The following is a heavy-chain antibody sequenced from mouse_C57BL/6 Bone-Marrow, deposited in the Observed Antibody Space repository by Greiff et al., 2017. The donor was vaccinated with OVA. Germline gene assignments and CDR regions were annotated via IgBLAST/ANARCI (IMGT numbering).Heavy chain of an antibody. D-gene: IGHD2-3*01. CDR2: IDPSDSYT. V-gene: IGHV1-69*01. Sequence: QVQLQQSGAELVMPGASVKLSCKASGYTFTSYWMHWVKQRPGQGLEWIGEIDPSDSYTNYNQKFKGKSTLTVDKSSSTAYMQLSSLTSEDSAVYYCARREWLLMDYWGQGTSVTVSS. CDR1: GYTFTSYW. CDR3: ARREWLLMDY. J-gene: IGHJ4*01.